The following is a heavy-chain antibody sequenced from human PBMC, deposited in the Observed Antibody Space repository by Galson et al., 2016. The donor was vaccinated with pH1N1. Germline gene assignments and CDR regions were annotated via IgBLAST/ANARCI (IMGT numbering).Heavy chain of an antibody. CDR3: AKHDGSGYYYSRRLH. CDR2: ISGVGGST. CDR1: GFTFSIFG. V-gene: IGHV3-23*01. D-gene: IGHD3-3*01. J-gene: IGHJ4*02. Sequence: SLRLSCAASGFTFSIFGMSWLRQAPGKGLEWISAISGVGGSTYHADSVTGRFTISRDNSKNTLNLQMSSLRAEDTAVYYCAKHDGSGYYYSRRLHWGQGTLVTVSS.